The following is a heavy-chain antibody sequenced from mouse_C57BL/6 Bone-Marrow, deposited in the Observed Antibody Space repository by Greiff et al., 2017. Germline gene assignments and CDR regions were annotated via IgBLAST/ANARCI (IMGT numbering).Heavy chain of an antibody. J-gene: IGHJ3*01. CDR1: GYTFTSYW. Sequence: QVQLKPPGAELVKPGASVKLSCKASGYTFTSYWMHWVKQRPGQGLEWIGMIHPNSGSTNYNEKFKSKATLTVDKSSSTAYMQLSSLTSEDSAVYYCARSGLLRAWFAYWGQGTLVTVSA. V-gene: IGHV1-64*01. D-gene: IGHD1-1*01. CDR2: IHPNSGST. CDR3: ARSGLLRAWFAY.